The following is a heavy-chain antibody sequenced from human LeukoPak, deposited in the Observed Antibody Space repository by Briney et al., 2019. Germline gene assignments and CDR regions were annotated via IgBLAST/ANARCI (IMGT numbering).Heavy chain of an antibody. D-gene: IGHD2-2*01. V-gene: IGHV4-39*01. CDR2: IYYSGST. CDR1: GGSISSSSYY. Sequence: SENLSLTCTVSGGSISSSSYYWGWIRQPPGKGLEWIGSIYYSGSTYYNPSLKSRVTISVDTSKNQFSLKLSSVTAADTAVYYCARLPADHYDYWGQGTLVTVSS. CDR3: ARLPADHYDY. J-gene: IGHJ4*02.